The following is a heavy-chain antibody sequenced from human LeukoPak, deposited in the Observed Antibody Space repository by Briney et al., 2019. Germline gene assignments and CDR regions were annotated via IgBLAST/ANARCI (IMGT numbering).Heavy chain of an antibody. CDR1: GGSISSGSFY. Sequence: PSQTLSLTCTVSGGSISSGSFYWSWIRQPAGKGLEWIGRIYTSGTTNYNPSLKSRVTISVDTSKNQFSLRLSSVTAADPAVYYCAREDRWGHAFDIWGQGTMATVSS. CDR2: IYTSGTT. J-gene: IGHJ3*02. D-gene: IGHD7-27*01. V-gene: IGHV4-61*02. CDR3: AREDRWGHAFDI.